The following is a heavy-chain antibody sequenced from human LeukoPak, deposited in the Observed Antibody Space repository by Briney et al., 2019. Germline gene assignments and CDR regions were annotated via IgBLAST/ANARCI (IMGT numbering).Heavy chain of an antibody. CDR3: ASRGRGAMAHFDY. V-gene: IGHV4-61*01. J-gene: IGHJ4*02. CDR1: GGSVSSGSYY. CDR2: IYYSGST. D-gene: IGHD5-18*01. Sequence: KSSETLSLTCTVSGGSVSSGSYYWSWIRQPPGKGLEWIGYIYYSGSTNYNPSLKSRVTISVDTSKNQFSLKLSSVTAADTAVYYCASRGRGAMAHFDYWGQGTLVTVSS.